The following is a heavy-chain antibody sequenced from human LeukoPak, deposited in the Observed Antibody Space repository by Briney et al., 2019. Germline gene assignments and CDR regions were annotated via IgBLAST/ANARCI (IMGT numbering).Heavy chain of an antibody. CDR3: ARARDPGSFNRAFDF. V-gene: IGHV4-31*03. D-gene: IGHD3-10*01. Sequence: PSQTLSLTCSVSGGSISSGGDYWSWVRQHPGKGLEWIGYIYSSGNTHYNPSLKSRVTISLDTSKNQFSLNLTSVTAADTAVYYCARARDPGSFNRAFDFWGQGTLVTVSS. CDR1: GGSISSGGDY. J-gene: IGHJ4*02. CDR2: IYSSGNT.